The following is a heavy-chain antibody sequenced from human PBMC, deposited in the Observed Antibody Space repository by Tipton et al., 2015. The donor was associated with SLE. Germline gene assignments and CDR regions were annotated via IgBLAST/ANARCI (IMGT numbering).Heavy chain of an antibody. CDR1: GGSISRYY. V-gene: IGHV4-59*01. Sequence: TLSLTCTVSGGSISRYYWSWIRQPPGKGLVWIGYIYYSGSTNYNPSLKSRVTISVDTSKNQFSLKLSTVTAADTAVYYCVRVRGGGPTPDAFDFWGQGTMVTVSS. D-gene: IGHD3-10*01. CDR2: IYYSGST. J-gene: IGHJ3*01. CDR3: VRVRGGGPTPDAFDF.